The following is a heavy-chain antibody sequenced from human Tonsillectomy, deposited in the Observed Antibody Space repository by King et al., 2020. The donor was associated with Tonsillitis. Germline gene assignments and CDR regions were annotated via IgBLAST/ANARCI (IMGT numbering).Heavy chain of an antibody. J-gene: IGHJ4*01. CDR3: TSHHYDVLTGYYLDH. CDR1: GFTFSNYA. CDR2: IAYDESKE. Sequence: VQLGESGGGVVQPGRSLRLSCVASGFTFSNYAMHWVRQAPGKGLEWVAVIAYDESKEYYADSVKGRFTISRDNSRNTLFLHMNILRTEDTAVYYCTSHHYDVLTGYYLDHWGRGTLVTVSS. V-gene: IGHV3-30-3*01. D-gene: IGHD3/OR15-3a*01.